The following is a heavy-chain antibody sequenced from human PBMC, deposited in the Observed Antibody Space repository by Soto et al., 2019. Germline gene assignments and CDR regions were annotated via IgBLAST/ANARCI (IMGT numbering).Heavy chain of an antibody. CDR1: GGSITSFF. Sequence: SETLSLTCTVSGGSITSFFWNWIRQSPGKGLEWIGILYSGSTKYSPSLKSRVTISADTSKNQFSLSLRSVTAADTAVYYCARIAAATTSWGQGILVTVSS. J-gene: IGHJ5*02. CDR2: ILYSGST. V-gene: IGHV4-59*08. CDR3: ARIAAATTS. D-gene: IGHD6-13*01.